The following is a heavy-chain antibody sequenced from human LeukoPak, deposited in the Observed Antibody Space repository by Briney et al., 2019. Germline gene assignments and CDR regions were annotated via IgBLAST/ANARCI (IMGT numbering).Heavy chain of an antibody. CDR2: ISSSSSYI. V-gene: IGHV3-21*01. CDR1: GFTSSSYS. D-gene: IGHD2-2*01. Sequence: PGGSLRLSCAASGFTSSSYSMNWVRQAPGKGLEWVSSISSSSSYIYYADSVKGRFTISRDNAKNSLYLQMNSLRAEDTAVYYCASLYCSSTSCYDYYYYGMDVWGKGTTVTVSS. CDR3: ASLYCSSTSCYDYYYYGMDV. J-gene: IGHJ6*04.